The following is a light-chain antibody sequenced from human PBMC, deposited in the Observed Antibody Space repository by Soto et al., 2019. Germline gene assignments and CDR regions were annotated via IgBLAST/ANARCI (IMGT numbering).Light chain of an antibody. CDR1: QDIRND. J-gene: IGKJ1*01. CDR3: LQDFNYPWT. V-gene: IGKV1-6*01. Sequence: AIQMTQSPSSLSASVGDRVTITCRASQDIRNDLGWYQQKPGKTPKLLIFAASSLQSGVPSRFSGSGSGTDFTLTISSLQPEHFATYYCLQDFNYPWTFGQWTKVEIE. CDR2: AAS.